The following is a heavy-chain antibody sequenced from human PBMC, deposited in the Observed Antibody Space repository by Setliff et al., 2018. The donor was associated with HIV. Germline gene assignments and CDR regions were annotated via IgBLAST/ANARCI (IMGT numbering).Heavy chain of an antibody. CDR1: GGSFSGYY. D-gene: IGHD6-13*01. V-gene: IGHV4-34*01. Sequence: SETLSLTCAVYGGSFSGYYWSWIRQPPGKGLEWIGEINHSGSTNYNPSLKSRVTISVDTSKNQFSLKLSSVTAADTAVYYCARGSSWQYYYYYYMDVWVKGTTVTVSS. CDR3: ARGSSWQYYYYYYMDV. CDR2: INHSGST. J-gene: IGHJ6*03.